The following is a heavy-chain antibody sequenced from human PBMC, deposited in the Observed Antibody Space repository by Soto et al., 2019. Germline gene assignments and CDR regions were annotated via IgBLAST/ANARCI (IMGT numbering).Heavy chain of an antibody. J-gene: IGHJ6*02. V-gene: IGHV1-69*13. Sequence: SVKVSCKASGGTFSSYAISWVRQAPGQGLGWMGGIIPIFGTANYAQKFQGRVTITADESTSTAYMELSSLRSEDTAVYYCARRGLMGDYYYYGMDVWGQGTTVTVSS. CDR3: ARRGLMGDYYYYGMDV. CDR2: IIPIFGTA. D-gene: IGHD1-26*01. CDR1: GGTFSSYA.